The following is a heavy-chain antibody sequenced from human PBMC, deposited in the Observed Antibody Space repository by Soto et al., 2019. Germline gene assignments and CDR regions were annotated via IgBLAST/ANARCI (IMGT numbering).Heavy chain of an antibody. V-gene: IGHV4-34*01. CDR1: GGYISGYY. D-gene: IGHD4-17*01. J-gene: IGHJ6*02. Sequence: SETLSLTCTVSGGYISGYYWSWIRQPPGKGLEWIGEINHSGSTNYNPSLKSRVTISVDTSKNQFSLKLSSVTAADTAVYYCARVLATVSTYTDHGSGMDVWGQGTTVTLSS. CDR2: INHSGST. CDR3: ARVLATVSTYTDHGSGMDV.